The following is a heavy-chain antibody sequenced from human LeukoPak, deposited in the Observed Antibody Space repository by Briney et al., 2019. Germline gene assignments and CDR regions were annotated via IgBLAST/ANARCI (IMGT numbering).Heavy chain of an antibody. D-gene: IGHD1-14*01. CDR1: GFTFSHYA. CDR3: AKDYSQGTSTPFFY. V-gene: IGHV3-23*01. CDR2: ISGSGTST. Sequence: GGSLRLSCAASGFTFSHYALSWVRQAPGKGLEWVSAISGSGTSTYYADSVKGRFTLSRDNSKNTLYLQMNSLRAEDTAVYYCAKDYSQGTSTPFFYWGQGTLVTVSS. J-gene: IGHJ4*02.